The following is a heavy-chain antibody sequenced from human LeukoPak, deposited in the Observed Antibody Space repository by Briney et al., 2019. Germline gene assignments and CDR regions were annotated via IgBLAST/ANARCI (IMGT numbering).Heavy chain of an antibody. CDR3: ARRVGDYASGWYAPGSFDY. CDR2: VYYSGST. D-gene: IGHD6-19*01. V-gene: IGHV4-39*01. CDR1: GGSIRSSSYC. Sequence: SETLSLTCTVSGGSIRSSSYCWGWIRQPPGKGLEWIGSVYYSGSTYYNPSLKSRVTISVDTSKNQFSLNLSSVTAADTAVYYCARRVGDYASGWYAPGSFDYWGQGTLVTVSS. J-gene: IGHJ4*02.